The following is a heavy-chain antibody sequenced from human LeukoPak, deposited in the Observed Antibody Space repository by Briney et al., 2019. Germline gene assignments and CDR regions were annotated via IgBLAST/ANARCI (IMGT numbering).Heavy chain of an antibody. J-gene: IGHJ4*02. V-gene: IGHV1-24*01. CDR1: GFTFSSYG. CDR3: ATRRSDGSYYVDFDY. D-gene: IGHD1-26*01. Sequence: PGGSLRLSCAASGFTFSSYGMHWVRQAPGKGLEWMGGFDPEDGETIYAQKFQGRVTMTEDTSTDTAYMELSSLRSEDTAVYYCATRRSDGSYYVDFDYWGQGTLVTVSS. CDR2: FDPEDGET.